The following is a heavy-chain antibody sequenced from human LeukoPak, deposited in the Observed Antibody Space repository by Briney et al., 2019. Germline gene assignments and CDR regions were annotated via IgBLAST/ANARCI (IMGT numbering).Heavy chain of an antibody. J-gene: IGHJ6*04. D-gene: IGHD3-10*01. Sequence: GESLKISCKGSGYSFTSYWIGWVRQMPGEGLEWMGIIYPGDSDTRYSPSFQGQVTISADKSISTAYLQWSSLKASDTAMYYCARHGEYGSGSYFYYGMDVWGKGTTVTVSS. CDR1: GYSFTSYW. CDR2: IYPGDSDT. CDR3: ARHGEYGSGSYFYYGMDV. V-gene: IGHV5-51*01.